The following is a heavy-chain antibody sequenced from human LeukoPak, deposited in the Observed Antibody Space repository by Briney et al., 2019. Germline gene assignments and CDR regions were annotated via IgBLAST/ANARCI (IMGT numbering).Heavy chain of an antibody. Sequence: SETLSLTCTVSGGSISSGSYYWSWIRQPAGKGLEWIGRIHTSGGTDFNPSLKSRVTISLDTSKNQFSLKLSSVTAADTAVYYCARDLSDRHWSGYYIYWGQGTLVTVSS. V-gene: IGHV4-61*02. CDR3: ARDLSDRHWSGYYIY. J-gene: IGHJ4*02. D-gene: IGHD3-3*01. CDR1: GGSISSGSYY. CDR2: IHTSGGT.